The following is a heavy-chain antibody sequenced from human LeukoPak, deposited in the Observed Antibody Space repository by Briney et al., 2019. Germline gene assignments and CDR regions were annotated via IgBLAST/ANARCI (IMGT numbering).Heavy chain of an antibody. J-gene: IGHJ4*02. V-gene: IGHV1-8*02. D-gene: IGHD2-2*02. CDR1: GYTFTNYT. CDR2: MNPNSGNT. Sequence: ASVKVSCKASGYTFTNYTLNWVRQAPGQGLEWMGWMNPNSGNTGYAQKFQGRVTMTRNTSISTAYMELSSLRSEDTAVYYCARVGYCSSTSCYTHFDYWGQGTLVTVSS. CDR3: ARVGYCSSTSCYTHFDY.